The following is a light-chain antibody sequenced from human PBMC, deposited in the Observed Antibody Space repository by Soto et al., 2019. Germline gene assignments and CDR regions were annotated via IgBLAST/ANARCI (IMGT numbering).Light chain of an antibody. Sequence: DIQMTQSPSSLSASVGDRVTITCRPSQGMRNDLAWYQQRPGKAPKRLIYAAPSMESGVPSXXSGSGSGTDLTLTISSLQPEDFATYCCLHHNTYPWTLGPGTKVEIK. CDR2: AAP. J-gene: IGKJ1*01. CDR3: LHHNTYPWT. CDR1: QGMRND. V-gene: IGKV1-17*01.